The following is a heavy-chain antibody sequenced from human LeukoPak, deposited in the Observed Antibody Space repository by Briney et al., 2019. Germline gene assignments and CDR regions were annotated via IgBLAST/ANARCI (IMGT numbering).Heavy chain of an antibody. J-gene: IGHJ6*03. CDR3: ARFPDWAAAGISGWNYYYMDV. Sequence: GGSLRLSCAASGFTFSSYGMHWVRQAPGKGLGWVAVIWYDGSNKYYADSVKGRFTISRDNSKNTLYLQMNSLRAEDTAVYYCARFPDWAAAGISGWNYYYMDVWGKGTTVTVSS. CDR1: GFTFSSYG. CDR2: IWYDGSNK. V-gene: IGHV3-33*08. D-gene: IGHD6-13*01.